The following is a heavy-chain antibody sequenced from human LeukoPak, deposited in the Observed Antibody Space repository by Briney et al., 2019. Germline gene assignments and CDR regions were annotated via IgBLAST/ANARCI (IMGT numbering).Heavy chain of an antibody. CDR1: GYTFTDYY. Sequence: ATVTLSCTASGYTFTDYYMHWVQQASGKGLEWMGRVDPEDGETIYAEKFQGRVTITADTSTDTAYMELSSLRSEDTAVYYCARDLVVVPAPFDYWGQGTLVTVSS. V-gene: IGHV1-69-2*01. CDR2: VDPEDGET. CDR3: ARDLVVVPAPFDY. J-gene: IGHJ4*02. D-gene: IGHD2-2*01.